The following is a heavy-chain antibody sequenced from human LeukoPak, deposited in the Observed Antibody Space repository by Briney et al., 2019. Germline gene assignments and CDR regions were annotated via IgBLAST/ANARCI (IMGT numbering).Heavy chain of an antibody. CDR2: ISGSGGST. D-gene: IGHD5-12*01. J-gene: IGHJ4*02. Sequence: GGTLRLSCAVSEFTFSNYGMSWVRQAPGKGLEWVSAISGSGGSTYYADSVRGRFTISRDNSKNTLYLQMNSLRAEDTAVYYCARGPSGYHNTGGQGTLVTVSS. V-gene: IGHV3-23*01. CDR3: ARGPSGYHNT. CDR1: EFTFSNYG.